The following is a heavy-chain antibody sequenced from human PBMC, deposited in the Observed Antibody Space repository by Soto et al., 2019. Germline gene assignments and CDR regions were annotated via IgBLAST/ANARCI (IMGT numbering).Heavy chain of an antibody. V-gene: IGHV3-11*01. CDR3: ARAYYYDSSGYYPLLY. D-gene: IGHD3-22*01. Sequence: PGGSLRLSCAASGFTFGDYYMSWIRQAPGKGLEWVSYISSSGSTIYYADSVKGRFTISRDNAKNSLYLQMNSLRAEDTAVYYCARAYYYDSSGYYPLLYWGQGTLVTVSS. J-gene: IGHJ4*02. CDR2: ISSSGSTI. CDR1: GFTFGDYY.